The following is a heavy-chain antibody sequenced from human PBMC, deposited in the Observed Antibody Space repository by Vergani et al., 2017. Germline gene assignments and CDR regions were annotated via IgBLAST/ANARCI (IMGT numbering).Heavy chain of an antibody. D-gene: IGHD3-10*01. CDR3: ARLPRGLRGMSLEY. V-gene: IGHV5-51*01. Sequence: EVRLVQSGPEVKKPGESVKISCETSGYTFTNYWVAWVRQRPGKGLEWMGIIFPGDADTRYSPSFEGQVTISADTSTSTAYVQWPSRKASDTAVYFCARLPRGLRGMSLEYWGQGTLVTVSS. CDR1: GYTFTNYW. J-gene: IGHJ4*02. CDR2: IFPGDADT.